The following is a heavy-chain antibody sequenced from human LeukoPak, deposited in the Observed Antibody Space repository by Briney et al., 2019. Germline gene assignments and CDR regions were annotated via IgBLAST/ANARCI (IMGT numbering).Heavy chain of an antibody. CDR1: GFTFSTYP. J-gene: IGHJ4*02. D-gene: IGHD3-10*01. Sequence: PGGSLRLSCVASGFTFSTYPMSWVRQAPGKGLEWVSGISGSGGGTYYADSVKGRFTISRDNSKNTLYLQMNSLRVEDTAVYYCAKGTTMVRGVNIGFDYWGRGTLVTVSS. CDR3: AKGTTMVRGVNIGFDY. CDR2: ISGSGGGT. V-gene: IGHV3-23*01.